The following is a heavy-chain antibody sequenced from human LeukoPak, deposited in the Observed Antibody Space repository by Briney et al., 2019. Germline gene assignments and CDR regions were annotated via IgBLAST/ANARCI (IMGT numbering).Heavy chain of an antibody. J-gene: IGHJ4*02. CDR1: GGSISSYY. D-gene: IGHD3-10*01. V-gene: IGHV4-59*01. CDR3: ARRYGSGSSGTFDY. CDR2: IYYSGST. Sequence: SETLSLTCTVSGGSISSYYWSWIRQPPGKGLEWIAYIYYSGSTNYNASLKRRGNISVDTTKNQFSLKLSSVTAADTAVYYCARRYGSGSSGTFDYWGQGTLVTVSS.